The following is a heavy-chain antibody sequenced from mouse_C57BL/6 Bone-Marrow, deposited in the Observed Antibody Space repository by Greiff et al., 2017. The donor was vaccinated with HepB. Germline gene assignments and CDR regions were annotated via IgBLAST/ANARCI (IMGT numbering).Heavy chain of an antibody. J-gene: IGHJ4*01. CDR1: GFTFSSYA. Sequence: EVQRVESGGGLVKPGGSLKLSCAASGFTFSSYAMSWVRQTPEKRLEWVATISDGGSYTYYPDNVKGRFTISRDNAKNNLYLQMSHLKSEDTAMYYCARESYGNYLVDYWGQGTSVTVSS. D-gene: IGHD2-10*02. CDR3: ARESYGNYLVDY. CDR2: ISDGGSYT. V-gene: IGHV5-4*01.